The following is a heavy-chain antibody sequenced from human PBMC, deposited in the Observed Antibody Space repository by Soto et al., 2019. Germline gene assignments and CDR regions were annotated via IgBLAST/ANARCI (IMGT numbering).Heavy chain of an antibody. CDR2: INPSGGRI. CDR1: GYTFTSYQ. Sequence: QMQLVQSGAEVKKPGASVKVSCKASGYTFTSYQMHWVRQAPGQGLEWMGIINPSGGRITYAPRFQCFVMMTRDTSTNTVYMELRSLRSEDTAVYYCSRDGPPTTTGVGPSYTMAVWGQGTTVTVS. CDR3: SRDGPPTTTGVGPSYTMAV. V-gene: IGHV1-46*01. D-gene: IGHD1-1*01. J-gene: IGHJ6*02.